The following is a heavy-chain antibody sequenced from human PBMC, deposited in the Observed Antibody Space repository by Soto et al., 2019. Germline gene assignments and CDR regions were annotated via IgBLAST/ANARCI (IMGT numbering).Heavy chain of an antibody. D-gene: IGHD2-15*01. CDR1: GGSISRGGYY. CDR2: IYYSGST. J-gene: IGHJ4*02. CDR3: ARGVGYCSGGSCYSYDY. Sequence: QVQLQESGPGLVKPSQTLSLTCTFSGGSISRGGYYWSWIRQHPGKRLECIGYIYYSGSTYYNPSLKIRVTISVDTSKNQFSLKLSSVNAADTAVYYCARGVGYCSGGSCYSYDYWGQGTLVTVSS. V-gene: IGHV4-31*03.